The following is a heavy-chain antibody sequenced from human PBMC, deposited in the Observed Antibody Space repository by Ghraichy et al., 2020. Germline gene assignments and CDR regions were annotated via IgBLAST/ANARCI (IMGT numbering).Heavy chain of an antibody. V-gene: IGHV3-15*01. CDR3: ATDTYQDIVVVPAAISSGYYYYMDV. D-gene: IGHD2-2*02. CDR2: IKSKTDGGTT. J-gene: IGHJ6*03. Sequence: GGSLRLSCAASGFTFSNAWMSWVRQAPGKGLEWVGRIKSKTDGGTTDYAAPVKGRFTISRDDSKNTLYLQMNSLKTEDTAVYYCATDTYQDIVVVPAAISSGYYYYMDVWGKGTTVTVSS. CDR1: GFTFSNAW.